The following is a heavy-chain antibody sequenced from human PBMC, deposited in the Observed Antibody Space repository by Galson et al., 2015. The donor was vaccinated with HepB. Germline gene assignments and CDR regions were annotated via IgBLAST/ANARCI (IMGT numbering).Heavy chain of an antibody. CDR3: AKGALSTMIVVVIRFGDYGMDV. J-gene: IGHJ6*02. CDR1: GFTFSSYA. D-gene: IGHD3-22*01. V-gene: IGHV3-23*01. CDR2: ISGSGGST. Sequence: SLRLSCAASGFTFSSYAMSWVRQAPGKGLEWVSAISGSGGSTYYADSVKGRFTISRDNSKNTLYLQINSLRAEDTAVYYCAKGALSTMIVVVIRFGDYGMDVWGQGTTVTVSS.